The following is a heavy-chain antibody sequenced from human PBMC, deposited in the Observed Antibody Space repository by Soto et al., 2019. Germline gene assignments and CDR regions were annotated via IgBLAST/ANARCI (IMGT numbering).Heavy chain of an antibody. V-gene: IGHV2-5*02. D-gene: IGHD3-3*01. CDR3: AHSGVRYYFDY. J-gene: IGHJ4*02. CDR2: IYWDDDK. Sequence: QITLKESGPTLVKPTQTLTLTCTFSGFSLSTSGVGVGWIRQPPGKALEWLTVIYWDDDKRYSPSLKSRLTIPQDTAKHQVALTVTNMHPVDTATYYCAHSGVRYYFDYWGQGTLVTVSS. CDR1: GFSLSTSGVG.